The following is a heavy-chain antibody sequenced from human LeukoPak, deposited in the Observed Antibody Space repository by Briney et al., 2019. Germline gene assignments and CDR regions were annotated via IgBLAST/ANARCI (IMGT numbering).Heavy chain of an antibody. CDR2: ISYDGSNK. V-gene: IGHV3-30*18. D-gene: IGHD2-2*01. J-gene: IGHJ4*02. CDR3: AKEGGLGYCSTTSCAFAH. Sequence: GGSLRLSCAASGFTFSSYGMHWVRQAPGKGLEWVAVISYDGSNKYYADSVKGRFTISRDNSKNTLYLQMNSLRTEDTAVYYCAKEGGLGYCSTTSCAFAHWGRGTLVTVSS. CDR1: GFTFSSYG.